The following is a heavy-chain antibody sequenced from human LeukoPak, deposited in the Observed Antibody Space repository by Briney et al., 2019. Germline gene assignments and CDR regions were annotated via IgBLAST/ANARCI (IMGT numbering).Heavy chain of an antibody. CDR2: ISGSGGST. V-gene: IGHV3-23*01. CDR3: AKDFMVPSDYYMDV. Sequence: HPGGSLRLSCAASGFTFSSYAMSWVRQAPGKGLEWVSAISGSGGSTYYADSVKGRFTISRDNSKNTLYLQMNSLRAEDTAVYYCAKDFMVPSDYYMDVWGKGTTVTVSS. J-gene: IGHJ6*03. CDR1: GFTFSSYA. D-gene: IGHD3-10*01.